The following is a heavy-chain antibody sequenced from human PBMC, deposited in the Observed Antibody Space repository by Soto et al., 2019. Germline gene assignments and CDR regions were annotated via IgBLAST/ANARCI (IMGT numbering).Heavy chain of an antibody. CDR1: GYTFTNYA. J-gene: IGHJ4*02. Sequence: ASVKVSCKASGYTFTNYAMHWVRQAPGQRLEWMGWINAYNGNTKYAQKFRGRVTMTTDTSTSTAYMELRSLRSDDTAVYYCARAPLGIIVAPDYWGQGTLVTVSS. V-gene: IGHV1-3*01. CDR2: INAYNGNT. D-gene: IGHD3-22*01. CDR3: ARAPLGIIVAPDY.